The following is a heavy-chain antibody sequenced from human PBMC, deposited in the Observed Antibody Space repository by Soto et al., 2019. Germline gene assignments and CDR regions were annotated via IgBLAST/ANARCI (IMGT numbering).Heavy chain of an antibody. CDR1: GFTFSSYA. Sequence: VQLLESGGGLVQPGGSLRLSCAASGFTFSSYAMSWVRQAPGKGLEWVSAISGSGGSTYYADSVKGRFTISRDNSKNTWSLRMNSLRAEDTAVYYCAGGTVTTRPFDYWGQGTLVTVSS. V-gene: IGHV3-23*01. CDR2: ISGSGGST. J-gene: IGHJ4*02. CDR3: AGGTVTTRPFDY. D-gene: IGHD4-17*01.